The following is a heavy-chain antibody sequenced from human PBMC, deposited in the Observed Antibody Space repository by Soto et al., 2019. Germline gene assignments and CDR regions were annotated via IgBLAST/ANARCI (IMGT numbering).Heavy chain of an antibody. CDR1: GFTFSSYG. CDR3: ARDRYCGGDCFSYYYGMDV. CDR2: IWYDGSNK. D-gene: IGHD2-21*02. V-gene: IGHV3-33*01. J-gene: IGHJ6*02. Sequence: QVQLVESGGGVVQPGRSLRLSCAASGFTFSSYGMHWVRQAPGKGLEWVAVIWYDGSNKYYADSVKGRFTISRDNSKNTLYLQMNSLRAEDTAVYYCARDRYCGGDCFSYYYGMDVWGQGTTVTVSS.